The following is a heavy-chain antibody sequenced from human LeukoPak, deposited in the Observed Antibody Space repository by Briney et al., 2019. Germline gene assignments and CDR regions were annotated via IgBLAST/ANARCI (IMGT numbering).Heavy chain of an antibody. J-gene: IGHJ6*03. CDR3: ARGLRFIQGPGYYYMDV. V-gene: IGHV4-34*01. D-gene: IGHD3-16*02. CDR1: GGTFNAYY. CDR2: INHSGNT. Sequence: PSETLSRTCAVYGGTFNAYYWTWIRQTPGKGLEWIGEINHSGNTNYNPSLESRVTISADTSKNQFSLNLGSVTAADTAIYYCARGLRFIQGPGYYYMDVWGKGTTVTVSS.